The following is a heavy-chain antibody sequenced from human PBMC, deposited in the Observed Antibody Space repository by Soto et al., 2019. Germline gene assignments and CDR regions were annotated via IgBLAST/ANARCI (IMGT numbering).Heavy chain of an antibody. CDR2: ISGDGGST. D-gene: IGHD2-8*01. CDR3: AKDNANLDAFDI. J-gene: IGHJ3*02. Sequence: LSLTCAASGFTFDDYAMHWVRQAPGKGLEWVSLISGDGGSTYYADSVKGRFTISRDNSKNSLYLQMNSLRTEDTALYYCAKDNANLDAFDIWGQGTMVTVSS. CDR1: GFTFDDYA. V-gene: IGHV3-43*02.